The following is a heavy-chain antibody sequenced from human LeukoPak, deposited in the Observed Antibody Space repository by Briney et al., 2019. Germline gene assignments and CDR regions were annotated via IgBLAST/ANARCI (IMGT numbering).Heavy chain of an antibody. D-gene: IGHD3-10*01. CDR2: FDPEDGET. CDR1: GYTLTELS. CDR3: ATFTMVRGVLIAPHGFDP. J-gene: IGHJ5*02. Sequence: ASVKVSCKVSGYTLTELSMHWVRQAPGKGLEWMGGFDPEDGETIYAQKFQGRVTMTEDTSTDTAYMELSSLRSEDTAVYYCATFTMVRGVLIAPHGFDPWGQGTLVTVSS. V-gene: IGHV1-24*01.